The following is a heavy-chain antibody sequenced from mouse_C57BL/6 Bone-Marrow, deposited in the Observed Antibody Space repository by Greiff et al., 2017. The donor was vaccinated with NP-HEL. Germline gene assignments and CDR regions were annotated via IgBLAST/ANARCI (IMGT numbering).Heavy chain of an antibody. Sequence: VQLKESGPELVKPGASVKIPCKASGYTFTDYNMDWVKQSHGKSLEWIGDINPNNGGTIYNQKFKGKATLTVDKSSSTAYMELRSLTSEDTAVYYCARTYYEGRSYAMDYWGQGTSVTVSS. V-gene: IGHV1-18*01. J-gene: IGHJ4*01. CDR2: INPNNGGT. D-gene: IGHD1-1*01. CDR3: ARTYYEGRSYAMDY. CDR1: GYTFTDYN.